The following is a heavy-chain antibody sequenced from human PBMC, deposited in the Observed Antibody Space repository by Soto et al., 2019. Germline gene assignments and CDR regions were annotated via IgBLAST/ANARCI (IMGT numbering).Heavy chain of an antibody. CDR1: GYTLTELS. D-gene: IGHD6-19*01. J-gene: IGHJ4*02. Sequence: ASVKVSCKVSGYTLTELSMHWVRQAPGKGLEWMGGFDPEDGETIYAQKFQGRVTMTEDTSTDTAYMELSSLRSEDTAVYYCATRLRRSGWYYFDYWGQGPLVTVSS. CDR2: FDPEDGET. V-gene: IGHV1-24*01. CDR3: ATRLRRSGWYYFDY.